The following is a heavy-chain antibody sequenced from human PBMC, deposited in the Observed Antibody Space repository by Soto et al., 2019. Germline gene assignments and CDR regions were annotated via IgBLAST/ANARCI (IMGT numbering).Heavy chain of an antibody. Sequence: GGSLRLSCAASRFTFSTYAMSWVRQAPGKGLEWVSASSGSGGSTYYADSVKGRFTISRDNSKNTLYLQMNSLRAEDTAVYYCAKRGYCSGGSCYSVGFDPWGQGTLVTVSS. CDR1: RFTFSTYA. J-gene: IGHJ5*02. CDR3: AKRGYCSGGSCYSVGFDP. V-gene: IGHV3-23*01. CDR2: SSGSGGST. D-gene: IGHD2-15*01.